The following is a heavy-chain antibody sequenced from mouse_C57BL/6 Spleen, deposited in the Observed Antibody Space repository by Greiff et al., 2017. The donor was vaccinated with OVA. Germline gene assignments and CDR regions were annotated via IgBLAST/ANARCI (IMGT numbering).Heavy chain of an antibody. CDR1: GYTFTDYE. CDR2: IDPETGGT. CDR3: TRSGKVDY. Sequence: QVHVKQSGAELVRPGASVTLSCKASGYTFTDYEMHWVKQTPVHGLEWIGAIDPETGGTAYNQKFKGKAILTADKSSSTAYMELRSLTSEDSAVYYCTRSGKVDYWGQGTTLTVSS. D-gene: IGHD1-3*01. J-gene: IGHJ2*01. V-gene: IGHV1-15*01.